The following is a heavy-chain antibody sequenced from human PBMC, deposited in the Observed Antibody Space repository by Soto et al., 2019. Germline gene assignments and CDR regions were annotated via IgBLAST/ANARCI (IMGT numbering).Heavy chain of an antibody. CDR2: IKQDGSEK. J-gene: IGHJ4*02. D-gene: IGHD4-4*01. V-gene: IGHV3-7*05. Sequence: GGSLRLSCAASGFTFSSYWMSWVRQAPGKGLEWVANIKQDGSEKYYVDSVKGRFTISRDNAKNSLYLQMNSLRAEDTAVYYCARDATVTPAPFDYWGQGTLVTVSS. CDR1: GFTFSSYW. CDR3: ARDATVTPAPFDY.